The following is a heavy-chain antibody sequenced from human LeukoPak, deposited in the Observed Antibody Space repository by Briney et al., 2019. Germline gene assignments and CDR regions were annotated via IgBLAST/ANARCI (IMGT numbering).Heavy chain of an antibody. V-gene: IGHV3-7*03. D-gene: IGHD2-21*02. Sequence: PGGSLRLSCAASGFTFSNYWMSWVRQTPGKGLEWVANIKRDGSDNYYVGSVEGRFTISRDNAKNSLYLQMNSLRAEDTAVYYCARDPILNIVVVTKEGAFDIWGQGTMVTVSS. CDR3: ARDPILNIVVVTKEGAFDI. CDR1: GFTFSNYW. CDR2: IKRDGSDN. J-gene: IGHJ3*02.